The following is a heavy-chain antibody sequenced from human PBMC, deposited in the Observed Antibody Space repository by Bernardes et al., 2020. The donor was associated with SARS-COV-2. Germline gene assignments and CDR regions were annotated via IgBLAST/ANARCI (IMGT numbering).Heavy chain of an antibody. D-gene: IGHD3-10*01. J-gene: IGHJ3*01. CDR2: IYYSGST. V-gene: IGHV4-59*01. Sequence: SETLSLTCTISGVPINSYYWNWIRQAPGKGLEWIGYIYYSGSTNYSPSLKRRVTISLDTSNNQFSLNLSSVTAADTAVYYCARGLWFGEGFDTFNLWGPGTMVTVSS. CDR1: GVPINSYY. CDR3: ARGLWFGEGFDTFNL.